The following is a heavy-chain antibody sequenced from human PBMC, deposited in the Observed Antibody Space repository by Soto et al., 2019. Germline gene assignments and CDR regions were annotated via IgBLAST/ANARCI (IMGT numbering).Heavy chain of an antibody. CDR3: ARHVGDRRGYYLSPYYYYDGMDI. CDR2: IYPGDSDT. CDR1: GYSFTSYW. D-gene: IGHD3-22*01. Sequence: GESLKISCKGSGYSFTSYWIGWVRQMPGKGLEWMGIIYPGDSDTRYSPSFQGQVTISADKSISTAYLQWSSLKASDTAMYYWARHVGDRRGYYLSPYYYYDGMDIRGEGTAVTV. V-gene: IGHV5-51*01. J-gene: IGHJ6*01.